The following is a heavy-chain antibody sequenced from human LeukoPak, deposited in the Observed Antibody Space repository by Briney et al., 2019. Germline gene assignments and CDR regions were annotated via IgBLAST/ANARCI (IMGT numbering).Heavy chain of an antibody. CDR2: MYYSGST. J-gene: IGHJ4*02. D-gene: IGHD5-24*01. CDR3: ARSGRDGYKCFDY. V-gene: IGHV4-39*01. CDR1: GGSISSSYFY. Sequence: SETLSLSCTVSGGSISSSYFYWDWIRQPPGQGLEWIGSMYYSGSTYYNPSLKSRVTISVDTSKNQFSLKLSSVTAADTAVYYCARSGRDGYKCFDYWRPGTLVTVSS.